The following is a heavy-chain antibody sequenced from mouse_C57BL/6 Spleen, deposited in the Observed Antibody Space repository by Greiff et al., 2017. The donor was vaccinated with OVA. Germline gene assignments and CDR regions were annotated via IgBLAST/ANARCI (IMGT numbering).Heavy chain of an antibody. CDR1: GFTFSDYG. Sequence: EVQRVESGGGLVKPGGSLKLSCAASGFTFSDYGMHWVRQAPEKGLEWVAYISSGSSTIYYADTVKGRFTISRDNAKNTLFLQMTSLRSEDTAMYYCARGTAQATCYAMDYWGQGTSVTVSS. J-gene: IGHJ4*01. V-gene: IGHV5-17*01. D-gene: IGHD3-1*01. CDR2: ISSGSSTI. CDR3: ARGTAQATCYAMDY.